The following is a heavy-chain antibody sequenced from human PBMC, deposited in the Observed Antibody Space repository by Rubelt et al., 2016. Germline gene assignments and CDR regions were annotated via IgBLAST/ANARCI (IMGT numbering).Heavy chain of an antibody. V-gene: IGHV4-59*08. CDR3: ARLLVEASSRGGVSTVTTHYYYGMDV. D-gene: IGHD4-11*01. J-gene: IGHJ6*02. CDR2: IYYSGST. Sequence: QVQLQESGPGLVKPSETLSLTCTVSGGSISSYYWSWIRQPPGKGLEWIGYIYYSGSTNYNPSLKSRVTISVDTSKNQFSLTLSSVTAADTAVYYWARLLVEASSRGGVSTVTTHYYYGMDVWGQGTTVTVSS. CDR1: GGSISSYY.